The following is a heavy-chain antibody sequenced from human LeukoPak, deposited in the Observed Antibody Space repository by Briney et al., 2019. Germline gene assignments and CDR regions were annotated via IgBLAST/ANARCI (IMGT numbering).Heavy chain of an antibody. Sequence: GASVKVSCKASGYTFSSYDVNWVRQTSGQGLEWMGWVNPLSGYTDYAQKFQGSISMTRDISISTVYMELSSLRSEDTAVYYCARGQGYSDYYFDSWGQGTLVAVSS. J-gene: IGHJ4*02. V-gene: IGHV1-8*01. CDR1: GYTFSSYD. CDR3: ARGQGYSDYYFDS. D-gene: IGHD2-15*01. CDR2: VNPLSGYT.